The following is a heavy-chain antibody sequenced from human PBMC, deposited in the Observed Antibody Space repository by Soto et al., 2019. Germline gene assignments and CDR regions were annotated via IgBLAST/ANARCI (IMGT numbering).Heavy chain of an antibody. J-gene: IGHJ4*02. Sequence: PSQTLSLTSAISGDSASGNSVGWNSIRQSPSRGLEWLGRTYYRSKWYNEYAVSVKSRIMMNPDTSTNQISLQLNSVTPEDTAVYYFARVKDHNSRWYLLAYWGQGTLDTVSS. CDR2: TYYRSKWYN. V-gene: IGHV6-1*01. D-gene: IGHD6-19*01. CDR3: ARVKDHNSRWYLLAY. CDR1: GDSASGNSVG.